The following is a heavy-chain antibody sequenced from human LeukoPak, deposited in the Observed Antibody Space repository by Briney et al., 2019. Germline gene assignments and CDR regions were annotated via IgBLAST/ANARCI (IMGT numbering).Heavy chain of an antibody. V-gene: IGHV3-30-3*01. CDR1: GFTFSHYA. D-gene: IGHD6-6*01. CDR3: ARDTSGTKASIAAPLEGY. J-gene: IGHJ4*02. Sequence: GGSLRLSCAASGFTFSHYAMHWVRQVPGKGLERVAVTSYDGDKRDYADSVKGRFTISRDNSKNTLYLQMNSLRAEDTAVYYCARDTSGTKASIAAPLEGYWGQGTLVTVSS. CDR2: TSYDGDKR.